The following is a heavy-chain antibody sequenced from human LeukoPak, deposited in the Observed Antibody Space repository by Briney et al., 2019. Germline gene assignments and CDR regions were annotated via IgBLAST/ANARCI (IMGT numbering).Heavy chain of an antibody. CDR2: IRYDGSNK. V-gene: IGHV3-30*02. D-gene: IGHD1-26*01. CDR1: GFTFSSYG. CDR3: ATAARTTTLLYYYYYMDV. Sequence: GGSLRLSCAASGFTFSSYGMHWVRQAPGKGLEWVAFIRYDGSNKYYADSVKGRFTISRDNSKNTLYLQMNSLRAEDTAVYYCATAARTTTLLYYYYYMDVWGKGTTVTVSS. J-gene: IGHJ6*03.